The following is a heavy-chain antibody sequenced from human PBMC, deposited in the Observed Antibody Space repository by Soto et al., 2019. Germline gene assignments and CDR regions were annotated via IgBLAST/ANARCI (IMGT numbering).Heavy chain of an antibody. CDR3: TRDIYHYCGSGSYYYYGMDV. J-gene: IGHJ6*02. D-gene: IGHD3-10*01. CDR1: GFTFSSYG. Sequence: QVQLVESGGGVVQPGRSLRLSCAASGFTFSSYGMHWVRQAPGKGLEWVAVIWYDGSNKYYAASVKGRFTISRDNTKNTHYLQMTILRAEDTAVAYCTRDIYHYCGSGSYYYYGMDVWGQGTTVTVSS. CDR2: IWYDGSNK. V-gene: IGHV3-33*01.